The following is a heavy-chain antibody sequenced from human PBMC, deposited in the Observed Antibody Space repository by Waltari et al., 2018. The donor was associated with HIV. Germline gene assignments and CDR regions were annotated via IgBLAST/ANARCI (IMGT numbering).Heavy chain of an antibody. CDR1: GFPFTTYS. CDR2: ISSSSSTI. V-gene: IGHV3-48*04. J-gene: IGHJ6*02. CDR3: ARDDYGMDV. Sequence: EVQLVESGGGVVQLGGSLRPSCAASGFPFTTYSLNWVRQAPGKGLEWGSYISSSSSTIYYADSVKGRFTISRDNAKNSLYLQMNSLRAEDTAVYYCARDDYGMDVWGQGTTVTVSS.